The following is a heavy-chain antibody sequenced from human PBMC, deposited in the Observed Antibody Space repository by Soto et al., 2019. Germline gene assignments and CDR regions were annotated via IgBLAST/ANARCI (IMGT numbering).Heavy chain of an antibody. CDR1: GYTFTSYD. J-gene: IGHJ4*02. D-gene: IGHD3-3*01. Sequence: ASVKVSCKASGYTFTSYDINWVRQATGQGLEWMGWMNPNSGNTGYAQKFQGRVTMTRNTSISTAYMELSSLRSEDTAVYYCARGKSIDFWRGYYTVKGRYFDYWGQGTLVTVSS. CDR2: MNPNSGNT. V-gene: IGHV1-8*01. CDR3: ARGKSIDFWRGYYTVKGRYFDY.